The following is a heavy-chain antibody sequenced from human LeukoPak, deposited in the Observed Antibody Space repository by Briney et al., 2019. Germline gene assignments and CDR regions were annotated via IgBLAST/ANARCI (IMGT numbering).Heavy chain of an antibody. D-gene: IGHD2-15*01. Sequence: PGGSLRLSCVDSGFTFTNAWMSWVRQAPGKGLEWVSIITGTGGKYYGDSVKGRFVLSRDNFKNTVYMQMSSLRAEDTATYYCAKDYCRDGNCPFPFLDSWGQGTLVTVSS. J-gene: IGHJ4*02. CDR3: AKDYCRDGNCPFPFLDS. CDR1: GFTFTNAW. CDR2: ITGTGGK. V-gene: IGHV3-23*01.